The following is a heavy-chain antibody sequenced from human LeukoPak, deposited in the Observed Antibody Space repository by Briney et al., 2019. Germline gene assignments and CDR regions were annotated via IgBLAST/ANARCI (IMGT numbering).Heavy chain of an antibody. CDR3: ARVERQSYYDSSGMGRGTFDI. V-gene: IGHV1-46*01. J-gene: IGHJ3*02. CDR2: INPSGGST. Sequence: PGASVKVSCKASGYTFTSYYMHWVRQAPGQGLEWMGIINPSGGSTSYAQKFQGRVTMTRDMSTSTVYMELSSLRSEDTAVYYCARVERQSYYDSSGMGRGTFDIWGQGTMVTASS. CDR1: GYTFTSYY. D-gene: IGHD3-22*01.